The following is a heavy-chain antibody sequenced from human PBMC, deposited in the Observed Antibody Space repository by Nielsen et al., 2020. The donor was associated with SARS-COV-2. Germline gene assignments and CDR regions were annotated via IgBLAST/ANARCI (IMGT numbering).Heavy chain of an antibody. J-gene: IGHJ5*02. CDR2: INHSGST. CDR3: ASFLAAAGTVWFDP. V-gene: IGHV4-34*01. D-gene: IGHD6-13*01. Sequence: WIRQPPGKGLEWIGEINHSGSTNYNPSLKSRVTISVDTSNNQFSLKLSSVTAADTAVYYCASFLAAAGTVWFDPWGQGTLVTVSS.